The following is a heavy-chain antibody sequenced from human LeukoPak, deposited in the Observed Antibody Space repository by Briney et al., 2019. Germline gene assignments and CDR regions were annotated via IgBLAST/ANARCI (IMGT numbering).Heavy chain of an antibody. CDR2: INHSGST. V-gene: IGHV4-34*01. CDR3: ARGPSVSTTTRYGVYYYYYYMDV. J-gene: IGHJ6*03. CDR1: GGSFSGYY. D-gene: IGHD1-1*01. Sequence: SETLSLTCAVYGGSFSGYYWSWIRQPPGKGLEWIGEINHSGSTNYNPSLKSRVTISVDTSKNQFSLKLSSVTAADTAVYYCARGPSVSTTTRYGVYYYYYYMDVWGKGTMVTVSS.